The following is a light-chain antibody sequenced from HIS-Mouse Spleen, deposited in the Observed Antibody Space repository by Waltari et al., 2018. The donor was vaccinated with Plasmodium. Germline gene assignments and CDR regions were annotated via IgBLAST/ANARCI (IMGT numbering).Light chain of an antibody. V-gene: IGKV3-15*01. CDR1: QSVSSN. J-gene: IGKJ3*01. Sequence: EIVMTQSPATLSVSPGERATLSCRASQSVSSNLAWYQQKPRQGPRVLIYGASTRATGIPARFSGSGSGTEFTLTISSLQSEDFAVYYCQQYNNWSFTFGPGTKVDIK. CDR3: QQYNNWSFT. CDR2: GAS.